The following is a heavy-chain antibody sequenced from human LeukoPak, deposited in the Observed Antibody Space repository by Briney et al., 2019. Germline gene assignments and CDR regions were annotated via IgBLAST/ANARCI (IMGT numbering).Heavy chain of an antibody. CDR1: GFTFSSYS. Sequence: PGGSLRLSCAASGFTFSSYSMNWVRQAPGKGLEWVSSISSSSSYIYYADSVKGRFTISRDNAKNSLHLQMNSLRAEDTAAYYCARSKRYYDSSGPFDYWGQGTLVTVSS. CDR2: ISSSSSYI. D-gene: IGHD3-22*01. J-gene: IGHJ4*02. V-gene: IGHV3-21*01. CDR3: ARSKRYYDSSGPFDY.